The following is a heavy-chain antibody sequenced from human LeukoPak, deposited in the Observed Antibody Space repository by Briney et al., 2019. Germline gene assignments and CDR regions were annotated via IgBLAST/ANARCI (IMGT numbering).Heavy chain of an antibody. Sequence: SETLSLTCSVSGGSISSGDYYWTWIRQPRGKGLEWIGYIYYSGSTYYNPSLKSRVTISVDTSKNQFSLKLSSVTAADTAVYFCARGYNSGSSGYYPEWYFALWGRGTLVTVSS. V-gene: IGHV4-30-4*01. CDR1: GGSISSGDYY. CDR3: ARGYNSGSSGYYPEWYFAL. D-gene: IGHD3-22*01. J-gene: IGHJ2*01. CDR2: IYYSGST.